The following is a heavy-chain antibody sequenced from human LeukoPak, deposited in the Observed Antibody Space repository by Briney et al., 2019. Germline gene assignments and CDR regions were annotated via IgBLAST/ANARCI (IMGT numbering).Heavy chain of an antibody. CDR3: ARGNIATRRGENWFDP. V-gene: IGHV1-69*04. CDR1: GGTFSSYA. Sequence: SVKVSCKASGGTFSSYAISWVRQAPGQGLEWMGRIIPILGIANYAQKFQGRVTITADKSTSTAYMELSSLRSEDTAVYYCARGNIATRRGENWFDPWGQGTLVTVSS. CDR2: IIPILGIA. J-gene: IGHJ5*02. D-gene: IGHD6-6*01.